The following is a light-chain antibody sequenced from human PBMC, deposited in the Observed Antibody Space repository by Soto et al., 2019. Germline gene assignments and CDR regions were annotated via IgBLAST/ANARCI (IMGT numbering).Light chain of an antibody. V-gene: IGLV2-8*01. Sequence: QSVLALPPSASWSPEQSVTISCTGTSSDVGGYNYVSWYQQHPGKAPKVIIYEVSKRPSGVPDRFSGSKSGSTASLTVSGLQAEDEADYYCSSYAVTNIFVFGTGTKVTVL. J-gene: IGLJ1*01. CDR2: EVS. CDR3: SSYAVTNIFV. CDR1: SSDVGGYNY.